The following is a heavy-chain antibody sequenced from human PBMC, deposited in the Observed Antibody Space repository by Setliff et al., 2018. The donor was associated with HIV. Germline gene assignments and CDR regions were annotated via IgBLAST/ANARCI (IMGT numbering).Heavy chain of an antibody. CDR3: ARGWFDS. CDR1: RFDFNNYW. J-gene: IGHJ5*01. CDR2: IGQDGSEK. Sequence: GGSLRLSCAASRFDFNNYWMCWVRQAPGKGREWVGNIGQDGSEKNYVDSVKGRFTISRDNAKNSMDLQMNSLRAEDTAFYYCARGWFDSWGQGTLVT. V-gene: IGHV3-7*01.